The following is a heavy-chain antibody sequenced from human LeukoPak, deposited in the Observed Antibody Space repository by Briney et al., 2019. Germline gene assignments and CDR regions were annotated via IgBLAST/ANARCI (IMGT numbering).Heavy chain of an antibody. J-gene: IGHJ4*02. D-gene: IGHD2-15*01. Sequence: ASVKVSCKASGYTFTGYYMHWVRQAPGQGLEWMGWINPNSGGTNYAQKFQGRVTMTRDTSISTAYMELSRLRSDDTAVYYCARGRGYCSGGSCYHDYWGQGTLVTVSS. CDR2: INPNSGGT. V-gene: IGHV1-2*02. CDR1: GYTFTGYY. CDR3: ARGRGYCSGGSCYHDY.